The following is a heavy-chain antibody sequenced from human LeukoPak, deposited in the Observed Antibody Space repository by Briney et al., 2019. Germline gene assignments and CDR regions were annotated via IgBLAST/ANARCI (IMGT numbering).Heavy chain of an antibody. Sequence: GGSLRLSCAASGFTVSSNYMSWVRQAPGKGLEWVSVIYSGGSTYYADSVKGRFTISRDNSKNTLYLQMNSLRAEDTAVYYCARAGRAMIVVPSYYFDYWGQGTLVTVSS. CDR3: ARAGRAMIVVPSYYFDY. CDR1: GFTVSSNY. CDR2: IYSGGST. D-gene: IGHD3-22*01. V-gene: IGHV3-53*01. J-gene: IGHJ4*02.